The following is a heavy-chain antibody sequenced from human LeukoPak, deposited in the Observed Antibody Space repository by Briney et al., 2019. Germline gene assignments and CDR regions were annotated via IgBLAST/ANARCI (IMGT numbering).Heavy chain of an antibody. Sequence: PGGSLRLSCAASGFTFSSYGMHWVRQAPGKGLERVAVISYDGSNKYYADSVKGRFTISRDNSKNTLYLQMNSLRAEDTAVYYCAKDAVTMVRGVIRYFDYWGQGTLVTVSS. V-gene: IGHV3-30*18. CDR2: ISYDGSNK. D-gene: IGHD3-10*01. CDR3: AKDAVTMVRGVIRYFDY. J-gene: IGHJ4*02. CDR1: GFTFSSYG.